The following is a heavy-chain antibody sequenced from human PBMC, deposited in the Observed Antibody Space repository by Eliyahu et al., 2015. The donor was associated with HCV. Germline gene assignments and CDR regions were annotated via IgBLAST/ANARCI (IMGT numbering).Heavy chain of an antibody. Sequence: QVQLVQSGADMKQTGASVKVSCKASGYTFSAYYLHWVRQAPGQGLEWMGWVNSNSGGTKYAQKFQDRVTITRDTSTSTVYMELTRLTSDDTAVYYCARFGVALASTGFDYWGQGTLVTVSS. J-gene: IGHJ4*02. D-gene: IGHD3-16*01. CDR2: VNSNSGGT. CDR1: GYTFSAYY. V-gene: IGHV1-2*02. CDR3: ARFGVALASTGFDY.